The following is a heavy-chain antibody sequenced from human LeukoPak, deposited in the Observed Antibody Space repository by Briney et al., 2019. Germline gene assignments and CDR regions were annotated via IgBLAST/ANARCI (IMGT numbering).Heavy chain of an antibody. J-gene: IGHJ4*02. Sequence: ESGPTLVKPTQTLTLTCTFSGFSLTTRGVGVGWIRQPPGKALEWLALIYWDDDERYSPSLQSRLTIAKATSKNQVVLTMTNMDPVDTATYFCAHRPNFQYYFDSWGQGTLVTVSS. CDR1: GFSLTTRGVG. V-gene: IGHV2-5*02. CDR2: IYWDDDE. CDR3: AHRPNFQYYFDS. D-gene: IGHD4/OR15-4a*01.